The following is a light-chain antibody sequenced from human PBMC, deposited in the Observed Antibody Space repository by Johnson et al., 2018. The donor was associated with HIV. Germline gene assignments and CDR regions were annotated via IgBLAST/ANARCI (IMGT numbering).Light chain of an antibody. CDR2: ENN. Sequence: QSVLTQPPSVSAAPGQKVTISCSGSSSNIGNNYVSWYQQLPGTAPKLLIYENNKRPSGIPDRFSASKSGTSATLDITGLQTGDEADYYCLAWDTSLRAWGVFGTGTKVTVL. V-gene: IGLV1-51*02. CDR1: SSNIGNNY. J-gene: IGLJ1*01. CDR3: LAWDTSLRAWGV.